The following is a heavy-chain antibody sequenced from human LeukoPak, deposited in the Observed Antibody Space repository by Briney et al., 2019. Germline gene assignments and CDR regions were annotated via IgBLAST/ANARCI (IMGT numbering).Heavy chain of an antibody. Sequence: GGSLRLSCAASGFTVSRSYMSWFRQAPGKGLEWVSVIYSGGRTYHADSVKGRFTISRDNSKNTVYLQMNGLRAEDTAVYYCARDQDDYWGQGTLVTVSS. CDR1: GFTVSRSY. CDR2: IYSGGRT. CDR3: ARDQDDY. V-gene: IGHV3-66*01. J-gene: IGHJ4*02.